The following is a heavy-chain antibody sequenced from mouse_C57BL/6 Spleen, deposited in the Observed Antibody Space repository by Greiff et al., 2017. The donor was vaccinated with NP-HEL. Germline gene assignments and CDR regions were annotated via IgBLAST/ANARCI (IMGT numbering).Heavy chain of an antibody. V-gene: IGHV1-39*01. D-gene: IGHD2-5*01. CDR2: INPNYGTT. CDR3: ARCYYSNYDYYAMDY. CDR1: GYSFTDYN. Sequence: VQLQQSGPELVKPGASVKISCKASGYSFTDYNMNWVKQRNGKSLEWIGVINPNYGTTSYNQKFKGKATLTVDQSSSTAYMQLNSLTSEDSAVYYCARCYYSNYDYYAMDYWGQGTTVTVSS. J-gene: IGHJ4*01.